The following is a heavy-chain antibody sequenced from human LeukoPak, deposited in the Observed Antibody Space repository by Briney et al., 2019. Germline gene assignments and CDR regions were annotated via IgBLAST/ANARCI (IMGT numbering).Heavy chain of an antibody. CDR2: INKDGSEK. V-gene: IGHV3-7*01. J-gene: IGHJ4*02. CDR3: ARDKVTY. CDR1: GFTFSKYW. Sequence: QPGGSLRLSCAASGFTFSKYWMSWVRQAPGKGLEWVAHINKDGSEKYYVDSVKGRFTISRDNAKNSLYLQMNSLRVEDTAVYYCARDKVTYWGQGTLVTVSS.